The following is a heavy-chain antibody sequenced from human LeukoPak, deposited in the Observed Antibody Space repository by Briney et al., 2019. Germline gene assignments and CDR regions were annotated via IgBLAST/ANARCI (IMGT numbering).Heavy chain of an antibody. D-gene: IGHD3-22*01. J-gene: IGHJ6*02. CDR2: INPNSGGT. Sequence: ASVKVSCKASGYTFTGYYMHWVRQAPGQGLEGMGWINPNSGGTNYAQKFQGRVTMTRDTSISTAYMELSRLRSDDTAVYYCARDLVAVHYYDSSGYYYYGMDVWGQGTTVTVSS. V-gene: IGHV1-2*02. CDR3: ARDLVAVHYYDSSGYYYYGMDV. CDR1: GYTFTGYY.